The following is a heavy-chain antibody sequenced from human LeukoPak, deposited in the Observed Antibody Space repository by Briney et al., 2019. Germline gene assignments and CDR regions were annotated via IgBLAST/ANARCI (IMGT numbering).Heavy chain of an antibody. D-gene: IGHD3-10*01. J-gene: IGHJ4*02. V-gene: IGHV3-23*01. CDR2: ISDSGDRT. CDR1: AFTLNNYA. CDR3: AKVFEVRGARRPKDY. Sequence: GGSLRLSCTASAFTLNNYAMNWVRQAPGKGLEWVSGISDSGDRTYYADSVKGRFTISRDSSKNTVSLQMSSLRIEDTAVYYCAKVFEVRGARRPKDYWGQGTLVIVSS.